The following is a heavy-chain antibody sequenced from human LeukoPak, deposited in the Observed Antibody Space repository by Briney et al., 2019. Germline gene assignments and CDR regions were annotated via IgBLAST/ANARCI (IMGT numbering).Heavy chain of an antibody. CDR2: ISSSSSYI. CDR1: GFTFSNYN. D-gene: IGHD5-12*01. V-gene: IGHV3-21*01. J-gene: IGHJ4*02. Sequence: GGSLRLSCAASGFTFSNYNMDWVRQAPGKGLEWVSSISSSSSYIYYADSLKGRFTISRDNAKNSVYLQMNSLRAEDTAVYYCARDEVATISDYWGQGTLVTVSS. CDR3: ARDEVATISDY.